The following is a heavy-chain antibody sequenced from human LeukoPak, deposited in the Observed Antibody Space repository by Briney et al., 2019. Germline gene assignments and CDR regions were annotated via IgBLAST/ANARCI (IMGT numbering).Heavy chain of an antibody. J-gene: IGHJ2*01. V-gene: IGHV4-39*07. D-gene: IGHD4-23*01. CDR3: AREGGDYGGNSQFWYFDL. Sequence: PSEPLSLTCTVSGGSISTSNYYWGWIRQPPGKGLEWIGNIFYSGSTYYSPSLRSRVTISLDTSRNQFSLKLSSVTAADTAVYYCAREGGDYGGNSQFWYFDLWGRGTLVTVSS. CDR2: IFYSGST. CDR1: GGSISTSNYY.